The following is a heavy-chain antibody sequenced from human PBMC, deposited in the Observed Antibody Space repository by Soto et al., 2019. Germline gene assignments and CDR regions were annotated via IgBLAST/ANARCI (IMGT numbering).Heavy chain of an antibody. CDR3: ASPKIAFYNWFDP. D-gene: IGHD3-3*02. CDR2: IFYSGST. J-gene: IGHJ5*02. Sequence: SETLSLTCTVSGGSISSYYWGWIRQPPGKGLEWIGSIFYSGSTYYNPSLKSRVTISVDTSKNQFSLKLSSVTAADTAVYYCASPKIAFYNWFDPWGQGTLVTVSS. V-gene: IGHV4-39*01. CDR1: GGSISSYY.